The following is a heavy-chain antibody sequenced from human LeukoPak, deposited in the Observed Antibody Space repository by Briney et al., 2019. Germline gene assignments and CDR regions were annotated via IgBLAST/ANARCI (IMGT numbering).Heavy chain of an antibody. Sequence: GGSLRLSCAASGFTFSSYGMHWVRQAPGKGLEWVSAISGSGGSTYYADSVKGRFTISRDNSKNTLYLQMNSLRAEDTAVYYCAKGIEWSSSWYGTGDNWFDPWGQGTLVTVSS. J-gene: IGHJ5*02. CDR2: ISGSGGST. V-gene: IGHV3-23*01. CDR3: AKGIEWSSSWYGTGDNWFDP. D-gene: IGHD6-13*01. CDR1: GFTFSSYG.